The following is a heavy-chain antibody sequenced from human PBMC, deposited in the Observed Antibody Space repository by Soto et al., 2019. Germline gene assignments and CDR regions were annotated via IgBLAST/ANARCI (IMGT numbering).Heavy chain of an antibody. CDR1: GYSFTSYW. D-gene: IGHD3-10*01. V-gene: IGHV5-51*01. CDR2: IYPGDSDT. CDR3: ARRRGRGYYGSGSYLNGMDV. J-gene: IGHJ6*02. Sequence: GESLKISCKGSGYSFTSYWIGWVLQMPGKGLEWMGIIYPGDSDTRYSPSFQGQVTISADKSISTAYLQWSSLKASDTAMYYCARRRGRGYYGSGSYLNGMDVWGQGTTVTVSS.